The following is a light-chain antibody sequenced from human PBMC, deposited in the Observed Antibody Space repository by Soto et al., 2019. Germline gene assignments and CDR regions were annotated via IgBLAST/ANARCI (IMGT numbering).Light chain of an antibody. CDR3: QQTYTAPGT. CDR2: AAS. J-gene: IGKJ1*01. CDR1: QTIKTY. V-gene: IGKV1-39*01. Sequence: DIQMTQSPSPLSASVGDSVTITCRASQTIKTYLNWYRHKPGKAPELLIYAASRLQSGVASRFSGSGSGTYFILTISSLPPDDLATYYCQQTYTAPGTFGQGTKVEI.